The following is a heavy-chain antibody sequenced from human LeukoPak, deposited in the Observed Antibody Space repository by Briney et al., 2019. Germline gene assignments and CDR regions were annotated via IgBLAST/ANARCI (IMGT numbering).Heavy chain of an antibody. J-gene: IGHJ4*02. CDR2: IYPGDSDT. CDR3: ARHSQRYCSGGSCSLDY. V-gene: IGHV5-51*01. D-gene: IGHD2-15*01. CDR1: GYSFTSYW. Sequence: RGGSLKISCKGSGYSFTSYWIGWVRQMPGKGLEWMGIIYPGDSDTRYSPSFQGQVTISADKSISTAYLQWSSLKASDTAMYYCARHSQRYCSGGSCSLDYWGQGTLVTVSS.